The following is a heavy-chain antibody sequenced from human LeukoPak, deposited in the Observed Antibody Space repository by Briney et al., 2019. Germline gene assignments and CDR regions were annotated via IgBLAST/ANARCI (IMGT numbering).Heavy chain of an antibody. CDR3: AVTTGAFDI. CDR1: GFTFDDYA. V-gene: IGHV3-9*01. Sequence: GRSLRLSCAASGFTFDDYAMHWVRQAPGKGLEWVSGISWISGSIGYADSVKGRFTISRDNAKNSLYLQMNSLRAEDTALYYCAVTTGAFDIWGQGTMVTVSS. J-gene: IGHJ3*02. D-gene: IGHD1-1*01. CDR2: ISWISGSI.